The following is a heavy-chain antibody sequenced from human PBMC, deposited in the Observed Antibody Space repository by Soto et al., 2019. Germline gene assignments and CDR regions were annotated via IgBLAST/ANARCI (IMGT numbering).Heavy chain of an antibody. CDR3: AGGKYTAMRIGFYYYCMDV. CDR2: IYYSGST. V-gene: IGHV4-61*01. CDR1: GGSVSSGSYY. J-gene: IGHJ6*02. Sequence: QVQLQESGPGLVKPSETLSLTSTVSGGSVSSGSYYWSWIRQPPGKGLEWTGHIYYSGSTKYNTPLRCRVTISVDTSKNQFSLKLSCVTAADTAVYYCAGGKYTAMRIGFYYYCMDVWGQGTTVTVSS. D-gene: IGHD5-18*01.